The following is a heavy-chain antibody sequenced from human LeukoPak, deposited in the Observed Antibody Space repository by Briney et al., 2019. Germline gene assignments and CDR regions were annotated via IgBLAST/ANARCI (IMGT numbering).Heavy chain of an antibody. CDR1: GYTFTSYG. V-gene: IGHV1-18*01. CDR3: ARDYYYGSRIWFDP. D-gene: IGHD3-10*01. J-gene: IGHJ5*02. Sequence: GASVKVSCKASGYTFTSYGISWVRQAPGQGLEWMGWISAYNGNTNYAQKLQGRVTMTTDTSTSTAYMELRSLGSDDTAVYYCARDYYYGSRIWFDPWGQGTLVTVSS. CDR2: ISAYNGNT.